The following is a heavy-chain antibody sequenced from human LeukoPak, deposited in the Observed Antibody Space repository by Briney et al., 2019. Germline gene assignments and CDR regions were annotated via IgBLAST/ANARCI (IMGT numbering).Heavy chain of an antibody. CDR2: IYYSGST. V-gene: IGHV4-4*07. CDR3: ASEGVALHYFDY. J-gene: IGHJ4*02. D-gene: IGHD2-21*01. Sequence: KPSETLSLTCTVSGGSISSYYWSWIRQPAGKGLEWIGRIYYSGSTNYNPSLKSRVTISVDTSKNQFSLKLSSVTAADTAVYYCASEGVALHYFDYWGQGTLVTVSS. CDR1: GGSISSYY.